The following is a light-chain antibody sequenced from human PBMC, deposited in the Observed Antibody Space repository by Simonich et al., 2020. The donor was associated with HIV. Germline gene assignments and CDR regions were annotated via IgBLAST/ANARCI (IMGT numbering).Light chain of an antibody. Sequence: DIQMTQSPSTLSASVGDRVTITCRASQSINSWVAWYQQKPGKAPNLLIYQASSLQSGVPSRFSSSGAWTEFTLTISSLQPDDVATYYCQQYNSNSPTFGQGTKVEIK. V-gene: IGKV1-5*03. J-gene: IGKJ1*01. CDR2: QAS. CDR1: QSINSW. CDR3: QQYNSNSPT.